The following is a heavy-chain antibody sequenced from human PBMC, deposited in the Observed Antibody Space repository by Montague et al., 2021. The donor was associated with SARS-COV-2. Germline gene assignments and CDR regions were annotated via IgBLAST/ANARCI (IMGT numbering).Heavy chain of an antibody. CDR1: GFTVSSNY. V-gene: IGHV3-66*01. Sequence: SLRLSCAASGFTVSSNYMSWVRQAPGKGLEWVSVIYSGGSTYYADSVKGRFTISRDNSKNTLYLQMNSLRAEDTAVYYCARDQRSWSFEAWRPTGYYYSMDDWGQGTTVTVSS. CDR3: ARDQRSWSFEAWRPTGYYYSMDD. D-gene: IGHD6-13*01. J-gene: IGHJ6*02. CDR2: IYSGGST.